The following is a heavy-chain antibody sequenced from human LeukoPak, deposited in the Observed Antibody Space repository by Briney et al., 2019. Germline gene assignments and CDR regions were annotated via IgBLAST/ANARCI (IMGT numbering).Heavy chain of an antibody. J-gene: IGHJ4*02. CDR3: ANLPPRIAAAGSY. D-gene: IGHD6-13*01. CDR2: FCGSGGST. Sequence: AGGSLRLSCAASGVPFNRYAMSWVPPAPGKGREWVSAFCGSGGSTYYADSVKGRFTISRYNYKNTLYLQVNSLRAEDTAVYYCANLPPRIAAAGSYWGQGTLVTVSS. CDR1: GVPFNRYA. V-gene: IGHV3-23*01.